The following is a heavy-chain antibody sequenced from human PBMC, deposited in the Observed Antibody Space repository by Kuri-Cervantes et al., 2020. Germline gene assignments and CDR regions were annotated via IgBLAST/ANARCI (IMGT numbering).Heavy chain of an antibody. Sequence: GESLKISCAASGFTFSSYGMHWVRQAPGKGLEWVAVISYDGSNKYYADSVKGRFTISRDNAKNSLYLQMNSLRAEDTAVYYCARDPPSTIFGVVIINGGYFDYWGQGTLVTVSS. CDR2: ISYDGSNK. J-gene: IGHJ4*02. CDR1: GFTFSSYG. D-gene: IGHD3-3*01. CDR3: ARDPPSTIFGVVIINGGYFDY. V-gene: IGHV3-30*03.